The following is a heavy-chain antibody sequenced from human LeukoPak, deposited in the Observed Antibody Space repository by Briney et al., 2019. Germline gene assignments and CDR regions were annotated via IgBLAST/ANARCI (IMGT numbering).Heavy chain of an antibody. CDR2: IRSKAYGGTT. CDR1: GFTFSDYY. J-gene: IGHJ4*02. Sequence: GGSLRLSCAASGFTFSDYYMTWIRQAPGKGLEWVGFIRSKAYGGTTEYAASVKGRFTISRDDSKSIAYLQMNSLKTEDTAVYYCTRVGGKTGRWELPHDYYFDYWGQGTLVTVSS. V-gene: IGHV3-49*03. D-gene: IGHD1-26*01. CDR3: TRVGGKTGRWELPHDYYFDY.